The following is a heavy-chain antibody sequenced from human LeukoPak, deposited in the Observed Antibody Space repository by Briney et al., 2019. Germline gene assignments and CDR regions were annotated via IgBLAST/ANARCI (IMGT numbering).Heavy chain of an antibody. CDR1: GFTFSSYG. CDR3: ARELIFDY. Sequence: GGSLRLSCAASGFTFSSYGMHWVRQAPGKGLEWVAVISYDGSNKYYADSVKGRFTISRDNAKNSLYLQMNSLRAEDTAVYYCARELIFDYWGQGTLVTVSS. V-gene: IGHV3-30*03. J-gene: IGHJ4*02. CDR2: ISYDGSNK.